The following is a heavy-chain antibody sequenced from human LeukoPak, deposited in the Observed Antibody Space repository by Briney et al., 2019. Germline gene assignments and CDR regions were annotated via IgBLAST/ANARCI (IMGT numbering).Heavy chain of an antibody. V-gene: IGHV3-23*01. CDR1: GFTFSDYA. CDR3: ARDKGLYYYDSSGYYPRYGMDV. CDR2: INGSGGDT. D-gene: IGHD3-22*01. J-gene: IGHJ6*02. Sequence: GGSLRLSCTASGFTFSDYAMSWVRQAPGKGLEWVSVINGSGGDTYYADSVKGRFTISRDNSKNTLYLQMNSLRAEDTAVYYCARDKGLYYYDSSGYYPRYGMDVWGQGTTVTVSS.